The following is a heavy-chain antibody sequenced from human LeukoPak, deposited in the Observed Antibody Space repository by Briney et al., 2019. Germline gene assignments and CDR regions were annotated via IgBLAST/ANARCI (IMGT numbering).Heavy chain of an antibody. CDR2: ISGYNGNT. Sequence: GASVKVSCKASGYKFTSFGVSWVRQAPGQALQWMGWISGYNGNTNFGQKFQGRVTMTTDTSKSKAYMELRSLRSDDTAVYYCARDSTYSSSSLGFDFWGQGTLVTVSS. D-gene: IGHD6-13*01. J-gene: IGHJ4*02. CDR1: GYKFTSFG. V-gene: IGHV1-18*01. CDR3: ARDSTYSSSSLGFDF.